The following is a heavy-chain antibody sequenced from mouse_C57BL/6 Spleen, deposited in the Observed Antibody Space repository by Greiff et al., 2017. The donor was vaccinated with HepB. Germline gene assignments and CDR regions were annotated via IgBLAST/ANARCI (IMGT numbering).Heavy chain of an antibody. CDR2: INPNNGGT. D-gene: IGHD2-5*01. V-gene: IGHV1-26*01. J-gene: IGHJ4*01. CDR1: GYMFTDYY. CDR3: ARYSNYAMDY. Sequence: VQLQQSGPELVKPGASVKISCKASGYMFTDYYMNWVKQSHGKSLEWIGDINPNNGGTSYNQKFKGKATLTVDKSSSTAYMELRSLTSEDSAVYYCARYSNYAMDYWGQGTSVTVSS.